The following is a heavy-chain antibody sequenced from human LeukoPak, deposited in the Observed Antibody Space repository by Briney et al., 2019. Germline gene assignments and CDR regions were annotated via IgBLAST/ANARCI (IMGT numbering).Heavy chain of an antibody. D-gene: IGHD4-11*01. Sequence: GGSLRLSCAASGFTFSDHYMDWVRQAPGKGLEWVGRTRNKANSYTTEYAASVKGRFTISRDDSKNSLYLQTNSLKTVDTAVYYCASTADYSNYALFDYWGQGTLVTVSS. J-gene: IGHJ4*02. CDR3: ASTADYSNYALFDY. V-gene: IGHV3-72*01. CDR1: GFTFSDHY. CDR2: TRNKANSYTT.